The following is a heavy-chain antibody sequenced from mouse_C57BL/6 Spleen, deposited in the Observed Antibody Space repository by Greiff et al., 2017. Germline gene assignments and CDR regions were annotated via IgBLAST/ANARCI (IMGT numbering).Heavy chain of an antibody. V-gene: IGHV2-4*01. CDR1: GFSLTSYG. CDR2: IWSGGST. J-gene: IGHJ1*03. D-gene: IGHD2-1*01. Sequence: QVQLKESGPGLVQPSQSLSITCTVSGFSLTSYGVHWVRQPPGKGLEWLGVIWSGGSTDYNAAFISRLSISKDNSKSQVFFKMNSLQADDTAIYYCAKNPIYYGNYEGYFDVWGTGTTVTVSS. CDR3: AKNPIYYGNYEGYFDV.